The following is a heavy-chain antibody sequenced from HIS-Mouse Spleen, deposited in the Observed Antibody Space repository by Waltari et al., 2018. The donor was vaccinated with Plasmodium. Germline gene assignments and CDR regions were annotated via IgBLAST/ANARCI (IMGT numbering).Heavy chain of an antibody. J-gene: IGHJ4*02. D-gene: IGHD3-10*01. CDR2: ISEDGSNR. V-gene: IGHV3-30*04. CDR1: GFTFSGYA. Sequence: QVQLVESGGGVVQPGRSLRLPCAAAGFTFSGYAMHLVWQAPGKGLEWVAVISEDGSNRYYADSVKVRFTISGDNSKNTLYLQRNSLRAEGTAVYYCALSGHWGQGTLVTVSS. CDR3: ALSGH.